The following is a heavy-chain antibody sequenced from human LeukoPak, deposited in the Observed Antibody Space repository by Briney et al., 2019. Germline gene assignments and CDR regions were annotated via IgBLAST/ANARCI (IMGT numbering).Heavy chain of an antibody. CDR1: GFTFSSYD. CDR3: ARGAAAGRYDYYYMDV. V-gene: IGHV3-48*04. D-gene: IGHD6-13*01. CDR2: ISSSSRTI. Sequence: PGGSLRLSCAASGFTFSSYDMNWVRQAPRKGLEWVSYISSSSRTIYYADSVEGRFTISRDNAKNSLYLQMNSLRGEDTAVYYCARGAAAGRYDYYYMDVWGKGTTVTVSS. J-gene: IGHJ6*03.